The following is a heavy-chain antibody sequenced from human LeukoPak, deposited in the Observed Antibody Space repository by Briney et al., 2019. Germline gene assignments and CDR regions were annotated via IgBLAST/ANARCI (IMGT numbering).Heavy chain of an antibody. V-gene: IGHV5-10-1*01. CDR3: ARVGIVATMGDFDY. D-gene: IGHD5-12*01. CDR1: GYSFTSYW. Sequence: GESLKISCKGSGYSFTSYWISWVRQMPGKGLEWMGRVDPSDSYTNYSPSFQGHVTISADKSISTAYLQWSSLKASDTAMYYCARVGIVATMGDFDYWGQGTLSPSPQ. J-gene: IGHJ4*02. CDR2: VDPSDSYT.